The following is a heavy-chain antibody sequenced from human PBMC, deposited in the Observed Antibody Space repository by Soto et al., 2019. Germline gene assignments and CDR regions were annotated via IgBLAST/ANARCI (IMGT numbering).Heavy chain of an antibody. J-gene: IGHJ5*02. D-gene: IGHD2-2*02. CDR2: IIVMFGTT. CDR1: GGTFSNYV. V-gene: IGHV1-69*06. Sequence: SVPVPCKASGGTFSNYVFGWVRQAPGQGPDWMGSIIVMFGTTKYAPKFQGRVTITADKSTNSVFMQLSSLRQDDSAVYYCARGFCGSKTCYIGRGDNWFDPWGPGTLVTVSS. CDR3: ARGFCGSKTCYIGRGDNWFDP.